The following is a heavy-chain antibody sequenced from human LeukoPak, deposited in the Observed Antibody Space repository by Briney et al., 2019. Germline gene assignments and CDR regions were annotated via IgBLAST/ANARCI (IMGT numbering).Heavy chain of an antibody. V-gene: IGHV3-11*04. D-gene: IGHD1-26*01. Sequence: PGGSLRLSCAASGFTFSDYYMAWIRQAPGKGLELLSSIGPNGGAIYYADSVKGRFTISRDNAKSSLYLQMTSLKAGDTAVYYCARGLFVAGSFFDSWGQGTLVTVSS. CDR2: IGPNGGAI. CDR3: ARGLFVAGSFFDS. J-gene: IGHJ4*02. CDR1: GFTFSDYY.